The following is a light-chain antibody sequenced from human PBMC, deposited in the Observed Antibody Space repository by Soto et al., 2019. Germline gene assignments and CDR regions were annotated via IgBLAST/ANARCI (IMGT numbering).Light chain of an antibody. CDR1: QSLLQSNGYNY. CDR3: MQVLQTPS. CDR2: LGS. Sequence: DIVMTQSPLSLPVTPGEPASISCRSSQSLLQSNGYNYLGWYLQKPGQSPQLLIYLGSNRASGVHDRFSGSGSGTDFTLKISRVEAEDVGVYYCMQVLQTPSFGQGTKVEIK. J-gene: IGKJ1*01. V-gene: IGKV2-28*01.